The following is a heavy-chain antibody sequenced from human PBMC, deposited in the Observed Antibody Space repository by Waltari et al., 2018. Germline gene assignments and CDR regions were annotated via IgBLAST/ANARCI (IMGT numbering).Heavy chain of an antibody. J-gene: IGHJ4*02. D-gene: IGHD2-15*01. Sequence: VQLQQWGAGLLKPSETLSLTCAVYGGSFSGYYWSWIRQPPGKGLEWVSAVSGAADYTYYADSVKGRFTVSRDNSKNTLYLQMNSLRGDDTAVYYCARQLGSCSDGTCFFDHWGQGTLVTVSS. CDR3: ARQLGSCSDGTCFFDH. V-gene: IGHV3-23*01. CDR2: VSGAADYT. CDR1: GGSFSGYY.